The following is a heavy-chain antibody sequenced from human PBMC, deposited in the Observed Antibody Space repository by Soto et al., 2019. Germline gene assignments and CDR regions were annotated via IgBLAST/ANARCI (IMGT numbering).Heavy chain of an antibody. CDR3: ARVQEGIGASGCFDY. V-gene: IGHV3-21*01. CDR2: ISSSSSYM. D-gene: IGHD6-25*01. CDR1: GFTFSSYS. J-gene: IGHJ4*02. Sequence: PGGSLRLSCAASGFTFSSYSMNWVRQVPGKGLEWVSSISSSSSYMYYADSVKGRFTISRDNGKNSLYLQMNSLRAEDTAVYYCARVQEGIGASGCFDYWGQGTLVTVSS.